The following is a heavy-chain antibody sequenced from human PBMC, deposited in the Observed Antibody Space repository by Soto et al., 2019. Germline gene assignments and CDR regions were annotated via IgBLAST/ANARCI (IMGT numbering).Heavy chain of an antibody. D-gene: IGHD1-26*01. CDR1: GYTFTANY. CDR2: MLPSSGGT. Sequence: ASVKVSCKASGYTFTANYLHWVRQAPGQGLDYMGWMLPSSGGTYYAQKFRGRVTMTRDTSISTAYMELSGLRYDDTAIYYCVRDYRALWESDYWGQGTLVTVS. V-gene: IGHV1-2*02. CDR3: VRDYRALWESDY. J-gene: IGHJ4*02.